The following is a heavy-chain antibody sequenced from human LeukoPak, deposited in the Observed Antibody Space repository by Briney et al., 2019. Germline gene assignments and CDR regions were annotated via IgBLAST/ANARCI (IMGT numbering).Heavy chain of an antibody. Sequence: SVKVSCKASGYTFTGYYMHWVRQAPGQGLEWKGGIIPIFGTANYAQKFQGRVTITADKSTSTAYMELSSLRSEDTAVYYCARAATYYYDSSGYNSGIADYWGQGTLVTVSS. CDR3: ARAATYYYDSSGYNSGIADY. V-gene: IGHV1-69*06. CDR2: IIPIFGTA. CDR1: GYTFTGYY. D-gene: IGHD3-22*01. J-gene: IGHJ4*02.